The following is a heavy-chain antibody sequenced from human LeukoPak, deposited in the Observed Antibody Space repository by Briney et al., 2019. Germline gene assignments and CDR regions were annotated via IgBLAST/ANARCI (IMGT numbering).Heavy chain of an antibody. V-gene: IGHV1-58*02. D-gene: IGHD1-26*01. CDR2: IVVGSGNT. Sequence: SVKVSCKASGFTFNRSSMQWVRQARGQRLEWIGWIVVGSGNTNYAQRFQERITITRDMSTSTAYMELSSLRSEDTAVYYCAADLRKVGDYDAFEMWGQGSKVTVSS. J-gene: IGHJ3*02. CDR3: AADLRKVGDYDAFEM. CDR1: GFTFNRSS.